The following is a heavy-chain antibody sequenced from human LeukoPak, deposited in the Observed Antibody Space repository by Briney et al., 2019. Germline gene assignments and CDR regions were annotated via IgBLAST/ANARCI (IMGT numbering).Heavy chain of an antibody. CDR2: FSGSGGST. CDR3: AKSLPTYYGDPYYFDY. D-gene: IGHD4-17*01. Sequence: GGSLRLSCAASGFTFSSYAMSWVRQAPGKGLEWVSAFSGSGGSTYYADSVKGRFTISRDNSKNTLYLQMNSLRAEDTAVYYCAKSLPTYYGDPYYFDYWGQGTLVTVSS. J-gene: IGHJ4*02. CDR1: GFTFSSYA. V-gene: IGHV3-23*01.